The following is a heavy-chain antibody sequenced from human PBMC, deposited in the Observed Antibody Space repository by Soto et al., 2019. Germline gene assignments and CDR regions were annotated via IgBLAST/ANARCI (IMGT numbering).Heavy chain of an antibody. J-gene: IGHJ3*02. D-gene: IGHD3-10*01. V-gene: IGHV4-39*01. CDR2: IYYSGST. CDR3: ARPNGSGSYYTDAFDI. Sequence: PSETLSLTCTVSGGSISSSSYYWGWIRQPPGKGLEWIGSIYYSGSTYYNPSLKSRVTISVDTSKNQFSLKLSSVTAADTAVYYCARPNGSGSYYTDAFDIWGQGTMVTVSS. CDR1: GGSISSSSYY.